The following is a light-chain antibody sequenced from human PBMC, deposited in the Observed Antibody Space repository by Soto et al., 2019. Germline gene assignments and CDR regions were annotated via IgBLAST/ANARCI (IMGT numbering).Light chain of an antibody. Sequence: EIVLTQSPATLSLSPVERATLSCRASQSVSSSLAWYQQKPGQSPRLLIYDTSNRATGIPARFSGSGSGTDFTITISSLEPEDFAVYYCQQRTNWRITFGQG. J-gene: IGKJ5*01. CDR3: QQRTNWRIT. CDR1: QSVSSS. CDR2: DTS. V-gene: IGKV3-11*01.